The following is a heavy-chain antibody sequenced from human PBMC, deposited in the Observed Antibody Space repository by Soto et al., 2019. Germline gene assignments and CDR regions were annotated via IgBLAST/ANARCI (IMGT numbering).Heavy chain of an antibody. CDR2: ISSNGGST. J-gene: IGHJ3*02. V-gene: IGHV3-64*01. D-gene: IGHD5-18*01. CDR1: GFTFSSYA. CDR3: ARESGYSYGPADAFDI. Sequence: GGSLRLSCAASGFTFSSYAMHWVRQAPGKGLEYVSAISSNGGSTYYANSVKGRFIISRDNSKNTLYLQMGSLRAEDMAVYYCARESGYSYGPADAFDIWGQGTMVTVSS.